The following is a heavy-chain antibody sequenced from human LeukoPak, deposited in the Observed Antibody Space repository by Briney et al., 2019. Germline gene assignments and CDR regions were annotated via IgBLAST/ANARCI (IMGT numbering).Heavy chain of an antibody. CDR2: IYYSGST. CDR1: GGSISSGDYY. J-gene: IGHJ5*02. Sequence: PSETLSLTCTVSGGSISSGDYYWSWIRQPPGKGLEWIGYIYYSGSTNYNPSLKSRVTISVDTSKNQFSLKLSSVTAADTAVYYCARLVIAAAGRIDPWGQGTLVTVSS. CDR3: ARLVIAAAGRIDP. D-gene: IGHD6-13*01. V-gene: IGHV4-30-4*08.